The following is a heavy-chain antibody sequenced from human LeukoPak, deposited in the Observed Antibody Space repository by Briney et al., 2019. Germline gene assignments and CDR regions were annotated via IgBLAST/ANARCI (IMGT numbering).Heavy chain of an antibody. CDR3: AELGITMIGGV. V-gene: IGHV3-48*03. CDR2: ISSSGSTI. D-gene: IGHD3-10*02. J-gene: IGHJ6*04. Sequence: SGRSLRLSCTASGFTFGDYVMGWFRQAPGKGLEWVSYISSSGSTIYYADSVKGRFTISRDNAKNSLYLQMNSLRAEDTAVYYCAELGITMIGGVWGKGTTVTISS. CDR1: GFTFGDYV.